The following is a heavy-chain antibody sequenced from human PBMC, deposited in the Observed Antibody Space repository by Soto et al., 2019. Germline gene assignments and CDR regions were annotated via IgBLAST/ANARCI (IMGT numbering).Heavy chain of an antibody. D-gene: IGHD2-15*01. CDR3: AKTPYCSGGSYYFPDDAFDI. V-gene: IGHV3-23*01. Sequence: PGGSLRLSCAASGFTFSSYAMSWVRQAPGKGLEWVSAISGSGGSTYYADSVKGRFTISRDNSKNTLYLQMNSLRAEDTAVYYCAKTPYCSGGSYYFPDDAFDIWGQGTMVTVSS. CDR2: ISGSGGST. CDR1: GFTFSSYA. J-gene: IGHJ3*02.